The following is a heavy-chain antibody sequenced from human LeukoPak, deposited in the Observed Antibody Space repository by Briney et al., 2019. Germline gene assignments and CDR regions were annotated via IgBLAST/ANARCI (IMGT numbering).Heavy chain of an antibody. D-gene: IGHD6-6*01. CDR1: GYIFISHG. V-gene: IGHV1-18*01. CDR2: ISPYNGNS. Sequence: ASVKVSCKASGYIFISHGISWVRQAPGQGLEWMGWISPYNGNSNYAQKLQGRVTMTTDTSTNTVYMELRSLRSDDTAVYYCARDHPLEYSNDEIPFDYWGQGTLVTVSS. J-gene: IGHJ4*02. CDR3: ARDHPLEYSNDEIPFDY.